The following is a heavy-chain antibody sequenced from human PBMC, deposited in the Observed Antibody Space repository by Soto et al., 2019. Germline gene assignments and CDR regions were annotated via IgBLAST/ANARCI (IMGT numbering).Heavy chain of an antibody. CDR1: GYTFSSYW. V-gene: IGHV5-10-1*01. D-gene: IGHD3-16*01. CDR2: IDPSDSYT. J-gene: IGHJ6*02. CDR3: ARPGGSDYYYGMDV. Sequence: PGESLKISCKSYGYTFSSYWIGWVRQMPGKGLEWMGRIDPSDSYTNYSPSFQGHVTISADKSISTAYLQWSSLKASDTAMYYCARPGGSDYYYGMDVWGQGTTVTVS.